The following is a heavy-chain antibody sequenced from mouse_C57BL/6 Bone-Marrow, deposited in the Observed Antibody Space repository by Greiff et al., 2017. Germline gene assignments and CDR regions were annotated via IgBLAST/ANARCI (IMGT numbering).Heavy chain of an antibody. CDR2: FHPYNDDT. J-gene: IGHJ2*01. Sequence: VQLQPSGDELVKPGASVKMSCKASGYTFTTYPIEWMKQNHGKSLEWIGNFHPYNDDTKYNEKFKGKATLTVDTSSSTAYMQLSSLTSEDSAVYYCAGDGPYYFDDWGQGTTLTVSS. V-gene: IGHV1-47*01. CDR1: GYTFTTYP. CDR3: AGDGPYYFDD. D-gene: IGHD2-3*01.